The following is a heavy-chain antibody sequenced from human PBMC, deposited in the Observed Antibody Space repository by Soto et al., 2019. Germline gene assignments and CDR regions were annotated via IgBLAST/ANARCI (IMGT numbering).Heavy chain of an antibody. V-gene: IGHV4-59*08. D-gene: IGHD3-10*01. J-gene: IGHJ4*02. CDR1: GGSISSYY. CDR3: ASMGYHYGSGSYPLDY. CDR2: IYNSGST. Sequence: QVQLQESGPGLVKPSETLSLTCTVSGGSISSYYWTWIRQPPGKGLEWIGFIYNSGSTHYNPSLRSRVTISVYTSENQFSLKLRSVTAADTAVYYCASMGYHYGSGSYPLDYWGQGTLVTVSS.